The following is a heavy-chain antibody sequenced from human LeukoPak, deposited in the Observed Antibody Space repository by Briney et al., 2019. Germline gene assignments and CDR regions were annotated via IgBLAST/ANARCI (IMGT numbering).Heavy chain of an antibody. CDR3: ASSILRYFDWPSPNYYGMDV. CDR1: GGSISSGGYY. J-gene: IGHJ6*02. V-gene: IGHV4-31*03. Sequence: SETLSLTCTVSGGSISSGGYYWSWIRQHPGKGLEWIGYIYYSGSTYYNPSLKSRVTISVDTSKNQFSLKLSSVTAADTAVYYCASSILRYFDWPSPNYYGMDVWGQGTTVTVFS. CDR2: IYYSGST. D-gene: IGHD3-9*01.